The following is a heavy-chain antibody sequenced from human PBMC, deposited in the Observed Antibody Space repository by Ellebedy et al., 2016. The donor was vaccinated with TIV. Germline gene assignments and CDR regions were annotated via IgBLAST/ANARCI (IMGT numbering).Heavy chain of an antibody. CDR3: ARDGGVGVVSAIAN. V-gene: IGHV4-39*07. J-gene: IGHJ4*02. CDR1: GASIDNSAYY. D-gene: IGHD2-8*02. CDR2: ISYTGKT. Sequence: MPSETLSLTCSVSGASIDNSAYYWGWIRQPPGKGLEWIGSISYTGKTYNNPSLNSRVSFSIDTSKNRFSLKLPSMTAADKAVYYCARDGGVGVVSAIANWGQGILVTVSS.